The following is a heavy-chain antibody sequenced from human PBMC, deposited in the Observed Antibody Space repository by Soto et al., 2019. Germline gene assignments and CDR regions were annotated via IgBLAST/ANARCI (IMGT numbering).Heavy chain of an antibody. CDR3: ANAASFYSSSPYYFDY. D-gene: IGHD6-6*01. V-gene: IGHV1-69*02. CDR2: IIPILGIA. CDR1: GGTFSSYT. J-gene: IGHJ4*02. Sequence: SVKVSCKASGGTFSSYTISWVRQAPGQGLEWMGRIIPILGIANYAQKFQGRVTITADESTSTAYMELSSLRSEDTAVYYCANAASFYSSSPYYFDYWGQGTLVTVSS.